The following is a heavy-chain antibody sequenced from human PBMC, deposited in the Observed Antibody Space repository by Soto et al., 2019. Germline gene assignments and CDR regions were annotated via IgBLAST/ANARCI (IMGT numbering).Heavy chain of an antibody. CDR3: ARDPRKGVVPDY. V-gene: IGHV4-31*03. J-gene: IGHJ4*02. CDR1: GGSISSGGYC. D-gene: IGHD2-15*01. CDR2: IYYSGST. Sequence: QVQLQESGPGLVKPSQTLSLTCTVSGGSISSGGYCWSWIRQHPGKGLEWIGYIYYSGSTYYNPSLKSRVTISVDTSKNQFSLKLSSVTAADTAVYYCARDPRKGVVPDYWGQGTLVTVSS.